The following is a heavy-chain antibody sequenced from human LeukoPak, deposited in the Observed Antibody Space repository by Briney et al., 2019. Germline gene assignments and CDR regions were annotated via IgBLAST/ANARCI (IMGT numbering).Heavy chain of an antibody. J-gene: IGHJ6*02. V-gene: IGHV1-8*01. CDR3: ARQGVTYGSGSPYGMDV. CDR1: GYTFTSYD. CDR2: MNPNSGNT. D-gene: IGHD3-10*01. Sequence: GASVKVSCKASGYTFTSYDINWVRQATGQGLEWMGWMNPNSGNTGYAQKFQGRVTMTRNTSISTAYMELSSLRSEDTAVYYCARQGVTYGSGSPYGMDVWGQGTMVTVSS.